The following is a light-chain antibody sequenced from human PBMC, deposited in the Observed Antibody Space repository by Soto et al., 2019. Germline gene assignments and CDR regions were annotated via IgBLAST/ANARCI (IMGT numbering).Light chain of an antibody. CDR1: QSVLYSSNNKNY. CDR2: WAS. V-gene: IGKV4-1*01. CDR3: QQYYSTPQE. Sequence: DIVMTQSPDSLAVSLGERATINCKSSQSVLYSSNNKNYLAWYQQKPGQPPKLLIYWASTRESGVPDRFSVSGSGTDFTRTISSLQAEDVAVYCCQQYYSTPQEFGGGTKVEIK. J-gene: IGKJ4*01.